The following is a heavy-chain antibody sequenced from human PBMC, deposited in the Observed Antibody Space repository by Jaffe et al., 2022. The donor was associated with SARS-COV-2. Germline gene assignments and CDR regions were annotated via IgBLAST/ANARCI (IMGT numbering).Heavy chain of an antibody. Sequence: QVQLVESGGGVVQPGRSLRLSCAASGFTFSSYGMHWVRQAPGKGLEWVAVIWYDGSNKYYADSVKGRFTISRDNSKNTLYLQMNSLRAEDTAVYYCARDPPPRGTVTRYGMDVWGQGTTVTVSS. CDR1: GFTFSSYG. D-gene: IGHD4-17*01. V-gene: IGHV3-33*01. CDR3: ARDPPPRGTVTRYGMDV. J-gene: IGHJ6*02. CDR2: IWYDGSNK.